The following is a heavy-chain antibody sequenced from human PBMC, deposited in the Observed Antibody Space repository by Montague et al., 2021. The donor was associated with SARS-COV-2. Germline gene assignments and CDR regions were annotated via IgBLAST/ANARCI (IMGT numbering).Heavy chain of an antibody. J-gene: IGHJ4*02. CDR1: GGSFSGYY. D-gene: IGHD3-10*01. Sequence: SESLSLSCAVYGGSFSGYYWSWIRQHPGKGLEWIGEINHSGSTDYNPSLKSRITISIDTSKNQFSLKLSSVTAADTAVYYCARFAPSALWGSGSPTTGFDYWGQGTRVTVSS. CDR3: ARFAPSALWGSGSPTTGFDY. CDR2: INHSGST. V-gene: IGHV4-34*01.